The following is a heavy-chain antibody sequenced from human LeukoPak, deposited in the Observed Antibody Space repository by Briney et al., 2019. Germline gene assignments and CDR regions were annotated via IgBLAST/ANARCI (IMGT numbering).Heavy chain of an antibody. D-gene: IGHD6-6*01. V-gene: IGHV3-30*18. Sequence: GRSLRLSCAASGFTFSSYGMHWVRQAPGKGLEWVAVISYDGSNKYYADSVKGRFTIPRDNSKNTLYLQMNSLRAEDTAVYYCAKENIAARPDYYYYYGMDVWGQGTTVTVSS. CDR3: AKENIAARPDYYYYYGMDV. J-gene: IGHJ6*02. CDR1: GFTFSSYG. CDR2: ISYDGSNK.